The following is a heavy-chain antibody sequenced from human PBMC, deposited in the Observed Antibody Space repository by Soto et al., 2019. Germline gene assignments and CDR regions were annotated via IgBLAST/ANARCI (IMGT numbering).Heavy chain of an antibody. D-gene: IGHD2-2*01. V-gene: IGHV4-59*01. CDR1: GGSISSYY. J-gene: IGHJ5*02. CDR2: IYYSGST. Sequence: SETLSLTCTVSGGSISSYYWSWIRQPPGKGLEWIGYIYYSGSTNYNPSLKSRVTISVDTSKNQFSLKLSSVTAADTAVYYCARVSGYCSSTNCYATYNWFGPWGQGTLVTVSS. CDR3: ARVSGYCSSTNCYATYNWFGP.